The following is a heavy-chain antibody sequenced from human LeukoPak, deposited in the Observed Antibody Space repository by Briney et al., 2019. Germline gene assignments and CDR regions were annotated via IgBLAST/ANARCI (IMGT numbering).Heavy chain of an antibody. CDR3: ARDGVTMVRGVIRAHNWFDP. CDR2: IYTSGST. D-gene: IGHD3-10*01. Sequence: PSETLSLXCTVSGGSISSYYWSWIRQPAGKGLEWIGRIYTSGSTNYNPSLKSRVTMSVDTSKNQFSLKLSSVTAADTAVYYCARDGVTMVRGVIRAHNWFDPWGQGTLSPSPQ. J-gene: IGHJ5*02. V-gene: IGHV4-4*07. CDR1: GGSISSYY.